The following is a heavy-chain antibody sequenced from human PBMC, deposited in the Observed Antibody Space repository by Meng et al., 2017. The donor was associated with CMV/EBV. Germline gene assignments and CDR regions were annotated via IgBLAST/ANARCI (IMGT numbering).Heavy chain of an antibody. V-gene: IGHV4-59*01. Sequence: GSLRLSCTVSGGSISSYYWSWIRQPPGKGLEWIGYIYYSGSTNYNPSLKSRVTTSVDTSKNQFSLKLSSVTAADTAVYYCARDLGGHYYDSSGYYLNWFDPWGQGTLVTVSS. CDR2: IYYSGST. D-gene: IGHD3-22*01. CDR3: ARDLGGHYYDSSGYYLNWFDP. CDR1: GGSISSYY. J-gene: IGHJ5*02.